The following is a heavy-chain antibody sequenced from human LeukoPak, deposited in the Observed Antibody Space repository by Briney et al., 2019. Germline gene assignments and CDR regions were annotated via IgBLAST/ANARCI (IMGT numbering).Heavy chain of an antibody. D-gene: IGHD2-2*02. CDR3: AKDLRVVVPAAISPSDY. V-gene: IGHV3-23*01. CDR2: ISGSGGST. J-gene: IGHJ4*02. Sequence: AGGSLRLSCAASGFTFSSYAMSWVRQAPGKGLEWVSAISGSGGSTYYADSVKGRFTISRDNSKNTLYLQMNSLRAEDTAVYYCAKDLRVVVPAAISPSDYWGQGTLVTVSS. CDR1: GFTFSSYA.